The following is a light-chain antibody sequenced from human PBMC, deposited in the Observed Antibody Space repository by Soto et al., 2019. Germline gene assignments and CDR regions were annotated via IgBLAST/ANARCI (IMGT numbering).Light chain of an antibody. CDR1: SNDVGAHNY. CDR2: EVS. V-gene: IGLV2-14*01. Sequence: QSVLTQPASVSGSPGQSIIISCTGTSNDVGAHNYVSWYQQHPGKAPKLVIYEVSNRPSGISNRFSGFKAGNTASLTISGLQAEDEADYYCSSYTTISTYVFGTGTKVTVL. J-gene: IGLJ1*01. CDR3: SSYTTISTYV.